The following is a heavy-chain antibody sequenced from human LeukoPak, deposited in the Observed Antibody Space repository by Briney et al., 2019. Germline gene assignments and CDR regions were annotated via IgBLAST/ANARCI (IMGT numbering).Heavy chain of an antibody. D-gene: IGHD5-24*01. J-gene: IGHJ4*02. V-gene: IGHV1-69*04. CDR1: GGTFSSYA. Sequence: SVKVSCKASGGTFSSYAISWVRQAPGQGLEWMGRIIPILGIANYAQKFQGRVTITADKSTSTAYMELSSLRSEDTAVYYCARDQMATSQEGTFDYWGQGTLVTVSS. CDR2: IIPILGIA. CDR3: ARDQMATSQEGTFDY.